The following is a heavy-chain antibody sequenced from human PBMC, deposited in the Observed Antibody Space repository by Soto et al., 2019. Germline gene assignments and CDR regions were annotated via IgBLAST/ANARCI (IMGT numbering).Heavy chain of an antibody. CDR1: GYTFTSYD. CDR3: ARGVSKAPPYHYYGIDV. V-gene: IGHV1-8*01. J-gene: IGHJ6*02. CDR2: MNPNSGNT. D-gene: IGHD6-6*01. Sequence: ASVKVSCKASGYTFTSYDINWVRQATGQGLEWMGWMNPNSGNTGYAQKFQGRVTMTRNTSISTAYMELSSLRSEDTAVYYCARGVSKAPPYHYYGIDVRGQRTTVTVSS.